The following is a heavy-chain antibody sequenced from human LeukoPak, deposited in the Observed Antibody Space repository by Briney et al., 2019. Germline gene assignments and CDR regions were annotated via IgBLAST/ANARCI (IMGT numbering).Heavy chain of an antibody. CDR3: ARGGSDTAMAHDY. J-gene: IGHJ4*02. V-gene: IGHV3-74*01. D-gene: IGHD5-18*01. CDR2: INRDGSRT. Sequence: PGGFLRLSCAAPGFTFSNHWMHWVRQAPGKGLMWVSRINRDGSRTDYADSVKGRFTISRDDAKNTLYLQVNSLRAEDTAVYFCARGGSDTAMAHDYWGQGTLVTVSS. CDR1: GFTFSNHW.